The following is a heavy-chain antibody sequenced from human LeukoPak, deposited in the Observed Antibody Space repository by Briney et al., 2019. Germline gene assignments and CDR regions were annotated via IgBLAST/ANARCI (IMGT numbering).Heavy chain of an antibody. Sequence: QPGGSLRLSCAASGFTFSSYAMSWVRQAPGKGLEWPSVIRGSGDTIYYADSVRGRFTISRDNSNNTLYLQMNSLRAEDTAVYFCARAPTVTTLVVDYWGQGTLVTVSS. CDR3: ARAPTVTTLVVDY. CDR2: IRGSGDTI. D-gene: IGHD4-17*01. V-gene: IGHV3-23*01. J-gene: IGHJ4*02. CDR1: GFTFSSYA.